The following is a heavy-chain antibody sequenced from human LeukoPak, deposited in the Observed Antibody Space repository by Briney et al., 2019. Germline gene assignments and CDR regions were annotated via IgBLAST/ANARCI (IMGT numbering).Heavy chain of an antibody. CDR2: ISGSGGSR. CDR3: AKDNWEESSDWYDY. V-gene: IGHV3-23*01. CDR1: GFTFSSYA. J-gene: IGHJ4*02. D-gene: IGHD6-19*01. Sequence: GGSLRLSCAASGFTFSSYAMSWVRQAPGKGLEWVSAISGSGGSRYYADSVKGRFTISRDNSKNTLYLQMNSLRAEDTAVYYCAKDNWEESSDWYDYWGQGTLVTVSS.